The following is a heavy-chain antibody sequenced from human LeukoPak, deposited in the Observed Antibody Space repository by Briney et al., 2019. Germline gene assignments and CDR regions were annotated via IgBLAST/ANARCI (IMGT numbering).Heavy chain of an antibody. Sequence: ASVKVSCKVSGYTFIGYYIHWVRQAPGQGLEWMGWINPNSGATNYAQKFQGRVTMTRDRSTSTAYMELNWLTSDDTAIYYCTRETGGSTLVTLPSDNWGQGTPVTVSS. V-gene: IGHV1-2*02. CDR3: TRETGGSTLVTLPSDN. D-gene: IGHD4-23*01. J-gene: IGHJ4*02. CDR2: INPNSGAT. CDR1: GYTFIGYY.